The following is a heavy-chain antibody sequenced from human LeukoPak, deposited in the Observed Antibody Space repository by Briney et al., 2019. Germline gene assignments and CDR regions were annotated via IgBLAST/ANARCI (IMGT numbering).Heavy chain of an antibody. CDR2: IYYSGST. CDR1: GGSISSSSYY. D-gene: IGHD3-22*01. J-gene: IGHJ5*02. Sequence: SETLSLTCTVSGGSISSSSYYWGWIRQPPGKGLEWIGSIYYSGSTYYNPSLKSRVTISVDTSKNQFSLKLSSVTAADTAVYYCAREETVDSSGLNWFDPWGQGTLVTVSS. CDR3: AREETVDSSGLNWFDP. V-gene: IGHV4-39*02.